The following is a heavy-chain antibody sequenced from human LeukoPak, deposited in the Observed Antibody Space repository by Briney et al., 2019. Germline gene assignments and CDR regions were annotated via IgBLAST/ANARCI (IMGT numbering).Heavy chain of an antibody. CDR2: IYTSGST. V-gene: IGHV4-61*02. D-gene: IGHD3-10*01. J-gene: IGHJ4*02. CDR1: GGSISSGSYY. Sequence: SETLSLTCTVSGGSISSGSYYWSWIRQPAGKGLEWIGRIYTSGSTNYNPARKIRVTISVDTSKNQFSLKLSSVTAADTAVYYCARSKWWGEYEYYFDYWGQGTLVTVSS. CDR3: ARSKWWGEYEYYFDY.